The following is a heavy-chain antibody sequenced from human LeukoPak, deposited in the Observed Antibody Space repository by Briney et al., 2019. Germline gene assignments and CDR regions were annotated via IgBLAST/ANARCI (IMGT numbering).Heavy chain of an antibody. CDR1: GFTFSSYS. CDR3: ARDIGSSWQYYYYYYGMDV. V-gene: IGHV3-21*01. D-gene: IGHD6-13*01. CDR2: ISSSSSYI. Sequence: GGSLRLSCAASGFTFSSYSMNWVRQAPGKGLEWVLSISSSSSYIYYADSVKGRFTISRDNAKNSLYLQMNSLRAEDTAVYYCARDIGSSWQYYYYYYGMDVWGQGTTVTVSS. J-gene: IGHJ6*02.